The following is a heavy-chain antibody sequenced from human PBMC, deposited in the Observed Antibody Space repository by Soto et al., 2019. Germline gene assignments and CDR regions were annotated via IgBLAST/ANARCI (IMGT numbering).Heavy chain of an antibody. Sequence: QITLKESGPTLVKPTQTLTLTCTFSGFSLSTSGVGVGWIRQAPGKALEWLALIYWDDDNRYSPSLKSRLTITKDTSKNQVVLTMTNMDPVDTATYYCAHRKYDVLTGRGTFDYWGQGTLVTVSS. J-gene: IGHJ4*02. D-gene: IGHD3-9*01. CDR1: GFSLSTSGVG. V-gene: IGHV2-5*02. CDR2: IYWDDDN. CDR3: AHRKYDVLTGRGTFDY.